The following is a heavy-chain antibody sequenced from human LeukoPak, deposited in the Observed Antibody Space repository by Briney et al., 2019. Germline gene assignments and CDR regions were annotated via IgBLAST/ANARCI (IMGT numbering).Heavy chain of an antibody. Sequence: PGGSLRLSCAASGFTFRSYGRNWVRQAPGKGLEWVSSINSDSNYIYYADSVQGRFTISRDNANNSLYLQMNSLRAEDTAVYYCAVAYYYGSGDAFDIWGQGTKVTVSS. CDR1: GFTFRSYG. D-gene: IGHD3-10*01. J-gene: IGHJ3*02. CDR2: INSDSNYI. CDR3: AVAYYYGSGDAFDI. V-gene: IGHV3-21*01.